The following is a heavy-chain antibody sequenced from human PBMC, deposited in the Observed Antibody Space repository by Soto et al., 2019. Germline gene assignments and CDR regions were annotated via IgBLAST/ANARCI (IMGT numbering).Heavy chain of an antibody. D-gene: IGHD3-10*01. V-gene: IGHV3-23*01. CDR1: GFTFSSYA. Sequence: GGSLRLSCAASGFTFSSYAMSWVRQAPGKGLEWVSAISGSGGSTYYADSVKGRFTISRDNSKNTLYLQMNSLRAEDTAVYYCAKGDQGRFGELFHKQYFDYWGQGTLVTVSS. J-gene: IGHJ4*02. CDR2: ISGSGGST. CDR3: AKGDQGRFGELFHKQYFDY.